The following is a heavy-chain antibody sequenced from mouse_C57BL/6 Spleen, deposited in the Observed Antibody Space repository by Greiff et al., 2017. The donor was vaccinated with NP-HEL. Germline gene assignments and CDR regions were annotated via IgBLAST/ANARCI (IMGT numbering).Heavy chain of an antibody. D-gene: IGHD2-4*01. J-gene: IGHJ3*01. V-gene: IGHV5-6*01. Sequence: EVQLVESGGDLVKPGGSLKLSCAASGFTFSSYGMSWVRQTPDKRLEWVATISSGGSYTYYPDSVKGRFTISRDNAKNTLYLQMSSLKSEDTAMYYCARPDYDEVSWFAYWGQGTLVTVSA. CDR1: GFTFSSYG. CDR2: ISSGGSYT. CDR3: ARPDYDEVSWFAY.